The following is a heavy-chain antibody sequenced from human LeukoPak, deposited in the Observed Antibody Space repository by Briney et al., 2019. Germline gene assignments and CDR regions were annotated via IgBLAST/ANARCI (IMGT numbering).Heavy chain of an antibody. V-gene: IGHV3-23*01. Sequence: GGSLRLSCAASGLTFSNSAMSWVRQAPGKGLEWVSVISGSGVNTYYADSVKGRFTISRDNSKNTLYLQMNSLRAEDTAKYYCAKAGYSTNRPIFDYCGQGTLVTVSP. CDR2: ISGSGVNT. CDR1: GLTFSNSA. D-gene: IGHD6-13*01. J-gene: IGHJ4*02. CDR3: AKAGYSTNRPIFDY.